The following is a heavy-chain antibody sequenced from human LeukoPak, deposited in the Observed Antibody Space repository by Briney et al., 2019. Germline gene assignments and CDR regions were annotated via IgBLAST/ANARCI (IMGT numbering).Heavy chain of an antibody. J-gene: IGHJ3*02. D-gene: IGHD4-17*01. CDR3: GRDPNGDYIGAFDM. CDR2: ISGSGGST. Sequence: GGSLRLSCAASGFTFSSYAMSWVRQAPGKGLEWVSAISGSGGSTYYADSVKGRFTISRDNSKDTLYLQMNSLRAEDTAVYYCGRDPNGDYIGAFDMWGQGTVVTVSS. V-gene: IGHV3-23*01. CDR1: GFTFSSYA.